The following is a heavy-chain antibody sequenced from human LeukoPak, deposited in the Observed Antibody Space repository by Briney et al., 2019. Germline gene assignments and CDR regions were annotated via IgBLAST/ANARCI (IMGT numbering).Heavy chain of an antibody. V-gene: IGHV3-23*01. CDR2: ISGSADST. CDR1: GFTFVIYA. Sequence: GGSLRLSCKASGFTFVIYAMTWVRQAPGKGLEWVSTISGSADSTYYADSVKGRFTISRDNSKNTLYLQMNSLRAEDTAVYYCAREINKWFDPWGQGTLVTVSS. CDR3: AREINKWFDP. J-gene: IGHJ5*02.